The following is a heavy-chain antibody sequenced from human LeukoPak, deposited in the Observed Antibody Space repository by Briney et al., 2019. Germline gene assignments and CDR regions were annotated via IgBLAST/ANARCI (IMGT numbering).Heavy chain of an antibody. CDR1: GYTFTGCY. V-gene: IGHV1-2*02. CDR3: VRDDVSP. Sequence: ASVKVSCKASGYTFTGCYVHWVRQAPGQGLEWMGWINPNSGGTNYAQKFQGRVTMTRDTSISTAYMELSSLRSDDTAVYYCVRDDVSPWGQGTLVTVSA. J-gene: IGHJ5*02. CDR2: INPNSGGT.